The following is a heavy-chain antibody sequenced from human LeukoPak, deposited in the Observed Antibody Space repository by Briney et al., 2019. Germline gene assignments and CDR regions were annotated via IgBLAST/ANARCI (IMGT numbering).Heavy chain of an antibody. CDR2: INHSGST. Sequence: SETLSLTCAVYGGSFSGYYWSWIRQPPGKGLEWIGEINHSGSTNYNPSLKSRVTISVDTSKNQFSLKLSSVTAADTAVYYCARIAAADESFDYWGQGTLVTVSS. CDR1: GGSFSGYY. V-gene: IGHV4-34*01. J-gene: IGHJ4*02. D-gene: IGHD6-13*01. CDR3: ARIAAADESFDY.